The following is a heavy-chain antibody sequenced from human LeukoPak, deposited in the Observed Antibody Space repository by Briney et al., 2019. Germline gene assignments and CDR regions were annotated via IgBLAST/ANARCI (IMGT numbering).Heavy chain of an antibody. V-gene: IGHV4-30-2*01. J-gene: IGHJ5*02. Sequence: KTSETLSLTCAVSGGSISSGGYSWGWIRQPPGKGLEWIGYIYHSGSTYYNPSLKSRVTISVDRSKNQFSPKLSSVSAGDTAVYYCASWTLGYCSGGSCPSWFDPWGQGTLVTVSS. D-gene: IGHD2-15*01. CDR3: ASWTLGYCSGGSCPSWFDP. CDR1: GGSISSGGYS. CDR2: IYHSGST.